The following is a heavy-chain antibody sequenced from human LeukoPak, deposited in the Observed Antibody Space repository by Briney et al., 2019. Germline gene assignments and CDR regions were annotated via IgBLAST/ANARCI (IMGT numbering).Heavy chain of an antibody. CDR1: GYTFTGYY. V-gene: IGHV1-2*04. CDR3: ARGEYCSSTSCYDAFDI. D-gene: IGHD2-2*01. J-gene: IGHJ3*02. CDR2: INPNSGGT. Sequence: GASVEVSCKASGYTFTGYYMHWVRQAPGQGLEWMGWINPNSGGTNYAQKFQGWVTMTRDTSISTAYMELSSLRSEDTAVYYCARGEYCSSTSCYDAFDIWGQGTMVTVSS.